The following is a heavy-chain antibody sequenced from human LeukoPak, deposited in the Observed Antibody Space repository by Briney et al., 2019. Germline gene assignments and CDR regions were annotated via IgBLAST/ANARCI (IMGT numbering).Heavy chain of an antibody. J-gene: IGHJ4*02. V-gene: IGHV4-38-2*02. CDR2: IYHSGST. CDR3: ARHTRSCSSTSCYVEWGIDY. Sequence: SETLSPTCTVSGYSISSGYYWGWIRQPPGKGLEWIGSIYHSGSTYYNPSLKSRVTISVDTSKNQFSLKLSSVTAADTAVYYCARHTRSCSSTSCYVEWGIDYWGQGTLVTVSS. D-gene: IGHD2-2*01. CDR1: GYSISSGYY.